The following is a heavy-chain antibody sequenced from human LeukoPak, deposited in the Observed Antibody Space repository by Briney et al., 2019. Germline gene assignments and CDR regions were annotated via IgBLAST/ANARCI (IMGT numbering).Heavy chain of an antibody. J-gene: IGHJ5*02. CDR3: AKGAMVTQRNWFDP. V-gene: IGHV3-9*01. CDR2: ISWNSGSI. CDR1: GLTFDGYA. D-gene: IGHD4/OR15-4a*01. Sequence: PGGSLTLSCAASGLTFDGYAMHWVRQAPGKGLEWVSGISWNSGSIGYADSVKGRFTISRDNAKNSLYLQMNSLRAEDTALYYCAKGAMVTQRNWFDPGGQGTLVTVSS.